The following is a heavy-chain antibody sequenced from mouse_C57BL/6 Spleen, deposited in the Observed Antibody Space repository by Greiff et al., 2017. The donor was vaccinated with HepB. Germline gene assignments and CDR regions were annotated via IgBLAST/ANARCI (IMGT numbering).Heavy chain of an antibody. CDR1: GYSITSGYY. Sequence: EVQVVESGPGLVKPSQSLSLTCSVTGYSITSGYYWNWIRQFPGNKLEWMGYISYDGSNNYNPSLKNRISITRDTSKNQFFLKLNSVTTEDTATYYCARGYYGLPPAWFAYWGQGTLVTVSA. D-gene: IGHD1-2*01. J-gene: IGHJ3*01. V-gene: IGHV3-6*01. CDR2: ISYDGSN. CDR3: ARGYYGLPPAWFAY.